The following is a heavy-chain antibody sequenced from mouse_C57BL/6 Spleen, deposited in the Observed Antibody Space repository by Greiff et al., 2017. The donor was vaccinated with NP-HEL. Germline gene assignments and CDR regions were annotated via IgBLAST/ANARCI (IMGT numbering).Heavy chain of an antibody. V-gene: IGHV1-76*01. J-gene: IGHJ3*01. D-gene: IGHD1-1*01. CDR3: AILPFAY. CDR2: IYPGSGNT. CDR1: GYTFTDYY. Sequence: VQLQQSGAELVRPGASVKLSCKASGYTFTDYYIKWVKQRPGQGLEWIARIYPGSGNTYYNEKFKGKATLTAEKSSSTAYMQLSSLTSEDSAVYFCAILPFAYWGQGTLVTVSA.